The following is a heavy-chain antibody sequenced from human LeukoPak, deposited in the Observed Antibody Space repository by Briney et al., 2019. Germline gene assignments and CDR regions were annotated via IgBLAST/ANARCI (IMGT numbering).Heavy chain of an antibody. CDR2: ISGSGGST. CDR1: GFTFSSYA. J-gene: IGHJ4*02. D-gene: IGHD2-2*01. Sequence: GGSLRLSCAASGFTFSSYAMSWVCQAPGKGLEWVSAISGSGGSTYYADSVKGRFTISRDNSKNTLYLQMNSLRAEDTAVYYCAKDYLDIVVVPAAPGYWGQGTLVTVSS. V-gene: IGHV3-23*01. CDR3: AKDYLDIVVVPAAPGY.